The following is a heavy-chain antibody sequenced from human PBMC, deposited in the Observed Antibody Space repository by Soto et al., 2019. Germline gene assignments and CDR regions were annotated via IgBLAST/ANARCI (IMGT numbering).Heavy chain of an antibody. D-gene: IGHD3-22*01. CDR2: VYSGGTT. Sequence: PGGSLRLSCVASGFAVSNNDINWVRQAPWKGLEWVSVVYSGGTTYYADSVRGRFTVSRDDSKNTLFLQMSSLRAEDTAVYYCARAGSPFDSDSSGYWGFDHWGQGTLVTVSS. J-gene: IGHJ4*02. CDR3: ARAGSPFDSDSSGYWGFDH. CDR1: GFAVSNND. V-gene: IGHV3-53*01.